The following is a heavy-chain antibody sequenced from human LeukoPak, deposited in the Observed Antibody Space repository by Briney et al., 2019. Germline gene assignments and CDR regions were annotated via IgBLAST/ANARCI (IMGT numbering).Heavy chain of an antibody. CDR2: MFHSGST. V-gene: IGHV4-4*02. CDR3: TRRQLVRLIDY. D-gene: IGHD3-10*01. J-gene: IGHJ4*02. CDR1: GDSINSTYW. Sequence: SETLSLTCTVFGDSINSTYWWSWVRQTPGKGLEWIGEMFHSGSTNINPSFKSRVTISIDKSKNQLSLRLTSVTAADTAVYYCTRRQLVRLIDYWGQGTLVTVSS.